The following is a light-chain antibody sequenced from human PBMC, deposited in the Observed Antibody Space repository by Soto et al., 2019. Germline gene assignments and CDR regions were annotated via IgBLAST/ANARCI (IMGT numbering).Light chain of an antibody. Sequence: QSVLTQLPSASGSLGQSVTISCTGTSSDVGGYNYVSWYQQHPGKAPQLMIYDVSKRPSGVPDRFSGSKSGNTASLTVSGLQAEDEADYYCSSYGGSKNLVFGGGTKLTVL. CDR2: DVS. CDR3: SSYGGSKNLV. CDR1: SSDVGGYNY. J-gene: IGLJ2*01. V-gene: IGLV2-8*01.